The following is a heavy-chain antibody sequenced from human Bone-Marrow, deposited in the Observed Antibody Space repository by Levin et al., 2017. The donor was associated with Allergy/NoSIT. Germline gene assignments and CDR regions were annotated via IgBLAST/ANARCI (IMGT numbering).Heavy chain of an antibody. J-gene: IGHJ3*01. CDR2: INWSGAST. Sequence: GGSLRLSCAASGFIFDDHGMSWVRQAPGKGLEWVSGINWSGASTVYADSVKGRFTISRDNAKNSLYLQMNSLRAEDTALYYCARTRGYSGYEDSFGLWGQGTMVTVSS. D-gene: IGHD5-12*01. CDR1: GFIFDDHG. V-gene: IGHV3-20*04. CDR3: ARTRGYSGYEDSFGL.